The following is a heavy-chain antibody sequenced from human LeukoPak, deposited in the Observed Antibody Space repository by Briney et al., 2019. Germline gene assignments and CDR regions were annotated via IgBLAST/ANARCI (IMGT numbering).Heavy chain of an antibody. CDR1: GGSISSYY. CDR2: IYYSGST. J-gene: IGHJ4*02. V-gene: IGHV4-59*01. Sequence: PSETLSLTCTVSGGSISSYYWSWIRQPPGKGLEWIGYIYYSGSTKYNPSLTSRVTISVDTSKSQFSLNLSSLTAADTAVYYCARGAAGTRDYWGQGTLVTVSS. D-gene: IGHD6-13*01. CDR3: ARGAAGTRDY.